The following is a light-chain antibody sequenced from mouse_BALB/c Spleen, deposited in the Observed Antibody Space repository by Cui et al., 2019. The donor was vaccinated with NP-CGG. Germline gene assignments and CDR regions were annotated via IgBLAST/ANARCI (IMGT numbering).Light chain of an antibody. J-gene: IGLJ1*01. Sequence: HAVVTQDSALTTSPGETVTLTCRSSTGAVTTSNYANWVQEKPDHLFTGLIGGTNNRAPGVPARFSGSLIGDNAALTITGAQTEDEAIYFCALWYSNHWLFGGGTQLTVL. CDR3: ALWYSNHWL. CDR1: TGAVTTSNY. CDR2: GTN. V-gene: IGLV1*01.